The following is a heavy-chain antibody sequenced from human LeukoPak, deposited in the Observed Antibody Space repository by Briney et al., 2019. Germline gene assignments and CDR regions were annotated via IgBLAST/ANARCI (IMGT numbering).Heavy chain of an antibody. Sequence: ASVKVSCKASGYTFTGYYMHWVRQAPGQGLEWMGWINPNSGGTNYAQKFQGRVTTTRDTSISTAYMELSRLRSDDTAVYYCARPGLTCSGGSCYSAFDYWGQGTLVTVSS. V-gene: IGHV1-2*02. CDR2: INPNSGGT. CDR1: GYTFTGYY. D-gene: IGHD2-15*01. CDR3: ARPGLTCSGGSCYSAFDY. J-gene: IGHJ4*02.